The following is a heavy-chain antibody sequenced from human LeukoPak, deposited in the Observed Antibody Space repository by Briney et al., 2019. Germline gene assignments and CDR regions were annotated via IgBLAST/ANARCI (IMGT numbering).Heavy chain of an antibody. J-gene: IGHJ6*02. V-gene: IGHV1-18*01. CDR2: ISAYNGNT. D-gene: IGHD3-9*01. CDR1: GYTLTSYG. Sequence: ASVKVSCKASGYTLTSYGISWVRQAPGQGLEWMGWISAYNGNTNYAQKLQGRVTMTTDTSTSTAYMELRSLRSDDTAVYYCASFYTYYDILTGYRPYYYYGMDVWGQGTTVTVSS. CDR3: ASFYTYYDILTGYRPYYYYGMDV.